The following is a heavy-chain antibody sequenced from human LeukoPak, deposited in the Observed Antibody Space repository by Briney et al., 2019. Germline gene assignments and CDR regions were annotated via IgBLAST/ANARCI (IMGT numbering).Heavy chain of an antibody. D-gene: IGHD6-13*01. CDR2: IHPNSGGT. Sequence: ASVKVSCKASGYTFTDYYLHWVRQAPGQGLEWMGWIHPNSGGTNYAQKFQGRVAMTRDTSISTAYMELSSLRSDDTAVYYCALVFSSLDYWGQGTLVTVSS. CDR1: GYTFTDYY. CDR3: ALVFSSLDY. V-gene: IGHV1-2*02. J-gene: IGHJ4*02.